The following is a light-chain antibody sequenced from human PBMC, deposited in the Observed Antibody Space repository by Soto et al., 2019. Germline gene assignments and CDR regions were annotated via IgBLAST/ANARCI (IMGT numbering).Light chain of an antibody. CDR1: QGISSA. V-gene: IGKV1-13*02. Sequence: ALQLTQSPSSLSASVGDRVTITCRASQGISSAFAWYQQKPGKAPKLLIYDASSLESGVPSRFSGSGSGTDFTLTISSLQPEDFATYYCQQFNSYPALTFGGGTKVEIK. CDR3: QQFNSYPALT. CDR2: DAS. J-gene: IGKJ4*01.